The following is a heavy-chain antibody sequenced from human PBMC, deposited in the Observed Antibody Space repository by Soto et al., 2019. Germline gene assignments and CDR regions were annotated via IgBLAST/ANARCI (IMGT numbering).Heavy chain of an antibody. CDR2: ISSSSSTI. V-gene: IGHV3-48*01. J-gene: IGHJ4*02. D-gene: IGHD6-6*01. CDR1: GFTFSSYS. CDR3: ARDMEYSSSSTDIDY. Sequence: GGSLRLSCAASGFTFSSYSMNWVRQAPGKGLEWVSYISSSSSTIYYADSVKGRFTISRDNAKNSLYLQMNSLRAEDTAVYYCARDMEYSSSSTDIDYWGQGTLVTVSS.